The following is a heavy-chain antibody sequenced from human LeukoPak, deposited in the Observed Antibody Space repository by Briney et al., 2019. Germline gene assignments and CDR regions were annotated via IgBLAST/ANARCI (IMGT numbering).Heavy chain of an antibody. CDR2: IKQDGSAK. CDR1: GFTFSSYW. V-gene: IGHV3-7*01. CDR3: ARVEASGYDYGAFDY. D-gene: IGHD5-12*01. J-gene: IGHJ4*02. Sequence: GGSLRLSCAASGFTFSSYWMSWVRQAPGKELQWVANIKQDGSAKYYVDSVKGRFTISRDNAKNSLYLQMNSLRAEDTAVYYSARVEASGYDYGAFDYWGQGTLVTVSS.